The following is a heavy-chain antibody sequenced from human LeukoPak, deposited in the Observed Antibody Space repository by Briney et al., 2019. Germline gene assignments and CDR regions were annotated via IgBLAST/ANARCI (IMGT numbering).Heavy chain of an antibody. Sequence: SVKVSCKASGFTFTSSAMQWVRQARGQRLEWIGWIVVGSGNTNYAQKFQERVTITRDMSTSTAYMELSSLRSEDTAVYYCASTPGIAAAGSATLDEYWGQGTLVTVS. V-gene: IGHV1-58*02. D-gene: IGHD6-13*01. J-gene: IGHJ4*02. CDR1: GFTFTSSA. CDR2: IVVGSGNT. CDR3: ASTPGIAAAGSATLDEY.